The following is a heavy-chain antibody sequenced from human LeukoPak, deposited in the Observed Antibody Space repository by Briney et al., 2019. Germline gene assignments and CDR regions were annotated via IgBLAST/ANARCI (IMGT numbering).Heavy chain of an antibody. J-gene: IGHJ6*03. CDR2: INPSGGST. D-gene: IGHD1-7*01. V-gene: IGHV1-46*01. CDR1: GYTFTIYY. CDR3: ARGPELELRRFYMDV. Sequence: ASVTVSFTASGYTFTIYYMHGVRQAPGQGVEWRGMINPSGGSTSYTQKFQGRGTITRDRARSTTYMELSSLRSEDTAVYYCARGPELELRRFYMDVWGKGTTVTVSS.